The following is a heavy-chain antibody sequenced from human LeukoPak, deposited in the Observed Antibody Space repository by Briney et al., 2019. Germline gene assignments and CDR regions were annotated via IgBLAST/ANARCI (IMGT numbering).Heavy chain of an antibody. V-gene: IGHV4-4*09. CDR2: IYTSGST. CDR3: ASTSLAAAGYYYMDV. CDR1: GGSINSYY. Sequence: SETLSLTCTVSGGSINSYYWSWIRQPPGKGLEWIGYIYTSGSTSYNPSLKSRVTISVDTSKNQFSLKLSSVTAADTAVYYCASTSLAAAGYYYMDVWGKGTTVTVSS. D-gene: IGHD6-13*01. J-gene: IGHJ6*03.